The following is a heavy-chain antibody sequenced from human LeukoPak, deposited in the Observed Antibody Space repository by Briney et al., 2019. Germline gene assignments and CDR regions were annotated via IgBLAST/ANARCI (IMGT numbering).Heavy chain of an antibody. CDR1: GFTFSSYS. CDR2: ISSSSSYI. V-gene: IGHV3-21*01. J-gene: IGHJ4*02. Sequence: GGSLRLSCAASGFTFSSYSMNWVRQAPGRGLEWVSFISSSSSYIYYADSVKGRFTISRDNAKNSLYLQMNSLRAEDTAVYYCARVPRGSGPDYWGQGTLVTVPS. CDR3: ARVPRGSGPDY. D-gene: IGHD3-10*01.